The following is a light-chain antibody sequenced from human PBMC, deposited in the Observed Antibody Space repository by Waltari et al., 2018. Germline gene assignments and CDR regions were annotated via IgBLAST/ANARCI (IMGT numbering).Light chain of an antibody. Sequence: EMVLTPAPGTLSLSPGERATLSCRARQSVSSRDLAWYQQKPGQAPRLLICGASRRATGIADRCSGSGSGTDFTLTISRLEPEDFAVYFCQQYGSSPTFGQGTKLEI. V-gene: IGKV3-20*01. J-gene: IGKJ2*01. CDR1: QSVSSRD. CDR2: GAS. CDR3: QQYGSSPT.